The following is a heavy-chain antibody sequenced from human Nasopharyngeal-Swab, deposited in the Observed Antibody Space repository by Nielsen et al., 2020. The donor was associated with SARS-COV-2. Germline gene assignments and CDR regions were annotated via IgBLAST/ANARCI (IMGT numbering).Heavy chain of an antibody. J-gene: IGHJ4*02. Sequence: GGSLRLSCAASGFTFSSYAMNWVRQAPGKGLEWVSAITGSGGSTYYADSVKGRFTISRDNSKNTLHLQMNSLRAEDTALYYCAKASRAATGFDYWGQGSLVTVSS. CDR2: ITGSGGST. V-gene: IGHV3-23*01. CDR1: GFTFSSYA. CDR3: AKASRAATGFDY. D-gene: IGHD6-13*01.